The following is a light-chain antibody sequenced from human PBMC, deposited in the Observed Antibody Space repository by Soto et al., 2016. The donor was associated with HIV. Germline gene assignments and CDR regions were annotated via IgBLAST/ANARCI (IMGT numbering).Light chain of an antibody. CDR1: NIGTKS. J-gene: IGLJ3*02. CDR3: QVWDRSRDHPNWV. CDR2: DDH. Sequence: SYVLTQSPSVSVAPGKTATITCGGNNIGTKSVHWYQQRPGQAPVLVVYDDHDRPSGIPERFSGSNSGNTATLTLNSVEAGDEADYYCQVWDRSRDHPNWVFGGGTKLTIL. V-gene: IGLV3-21*03.